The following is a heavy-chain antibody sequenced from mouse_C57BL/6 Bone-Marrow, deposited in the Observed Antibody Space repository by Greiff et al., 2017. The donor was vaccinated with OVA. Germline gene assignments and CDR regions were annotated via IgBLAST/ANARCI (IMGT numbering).Heavy chain of an antibody. CDR2: INPNNGGT. J-gene: IGHJ3*01. V-gene: IGHV1-26*01. CDR1: GYTFTDYY. D-gene: IGHD2-4*01. CDR3: ARSGLRRWFAY. Sequence: EVQLQQSGPELVKPGASVKISCKASGYTFTDYYMNWVKQSHGKSLEWIGDINPNNGGTSYNQKFKGKATLTVDKSSSTAYMELRSLTSEDSAVYYCARSGLRRWFAYWGHGTLVTVSA.